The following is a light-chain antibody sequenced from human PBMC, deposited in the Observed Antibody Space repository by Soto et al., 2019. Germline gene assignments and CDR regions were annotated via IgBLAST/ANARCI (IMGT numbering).Light chain of an antibody. Sequence: QSALTQPASVSGSPGQSITISCTGVISDIGAYKYVAWYQLHPDKAPKLMIYDVTYRPSGVSNRFSGSKSGNTASLTISELQAEDEADYYCSSYTSINTVIFGGGTQLTVL. CDR1: ISDIGAYKY. V-gene: IGLV2-14*01. CDR2: DVT. J-gene: IGLJ2*01. CDR3: SSYTSINTVI.